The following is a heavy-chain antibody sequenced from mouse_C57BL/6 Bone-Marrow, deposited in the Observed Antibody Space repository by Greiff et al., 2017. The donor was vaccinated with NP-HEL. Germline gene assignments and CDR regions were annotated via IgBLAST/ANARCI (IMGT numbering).Heavy chain of an antibody. CDR1: GYSFTDYN. V-gene: IGHV1-39*01. CDR3: ASLYDGYPYYYAMGY. J-gene: IGHJ4*01. CDR2: INPNYGTT. D-gene: IGHD2-3*01. Sequence: VQLQQSGPELVQPGASVKISCKASGYSFTDYNMNWVKQTHGKSLEWIGVINPNYGTTSYNQKFKGKATLTVDQSSSTAYMQLNSLTSEYSACYYCASLYDGYPYYYAMGYGGQGTSVTVSS.